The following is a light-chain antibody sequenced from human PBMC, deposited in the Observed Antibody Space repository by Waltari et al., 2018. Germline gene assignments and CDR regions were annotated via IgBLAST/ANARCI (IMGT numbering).Light chain of an antibody. CDR1: RSDVGGYNY. CDR3: CSYAGSSTVV. Sequence: QSALTEPASVSESPGQSLTISSTGTRSDVGGYNYFSWYQQHPGKAPKLMIYDVSKRPSGVSNRFSGSKSGNTASLTISGLQAEDEADYYCCSYAGSSTVVFGGGTKLTVL. CDR2: DVS. J-gene: IGLJ2*01. V-gene: IGLV2-23*02.